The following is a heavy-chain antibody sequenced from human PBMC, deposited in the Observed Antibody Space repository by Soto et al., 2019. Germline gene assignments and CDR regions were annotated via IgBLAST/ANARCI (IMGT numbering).Heavy chain of an antibody. Sequence: GGSLRLSCAASGFTFSSYAMSWVRQAPGKGLEWVSAISGSGGSTYYAYSVKGRFTISRDNSKNTLYLQMNSLRAEDTAVYYCAKDLLLVLRYFDWLLNEVDFDIWGQGTMVTVSS. V-gene: IGHV3-23*01. D-gene: IGHD3-9*01. J-gene: IGHJ3*02. CDR1: GFTFSSYA. CDR2: ISGSGGST. CDR3: AKDLLLVLRYFDWLLNEVDFDI.